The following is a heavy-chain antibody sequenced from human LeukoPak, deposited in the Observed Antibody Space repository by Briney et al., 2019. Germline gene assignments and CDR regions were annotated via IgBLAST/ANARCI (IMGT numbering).Heavy chain of an antibody. D-gene: IGHD3-22*01. Sequence: GASVTVSFKASGYIFSSYYIHWVRQAPGQGLEWVAWINPQSGATNYAQKFRGRVTMTRDVSISTAYMEVTSLTFDDTAVYYCARGGDDSGLYFAYWGQGTLVTVSS. CDR3: ARGGDDSGLYFAY. J-gene: IGHJ4*02. CDR2: INPQSGAT. CDR1: GYIFSSYY. V-gene: IGHV1-2*02.